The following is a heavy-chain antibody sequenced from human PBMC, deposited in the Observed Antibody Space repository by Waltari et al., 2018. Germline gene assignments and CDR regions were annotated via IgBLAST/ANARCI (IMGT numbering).Heavy chain of an antibody. CDR1: GGSLTNNRNY. CDR3: ATYVGASIGTAAFDV. Sequence: QLHLQESGPGLVKPSETLSLPCSVSGGSLTNNRNYWGWIRQPPGKGLEWAATISYTGATYNNPSLKSRVTISGDTSKNQFSLKLNSVTAADTAVYYCATYVGASIGTAAFDVWGQGTMVTVSS. D-gene: IGHD3-16*01. J-gene: IGHJ3*01. CDR2: ISYTGAT. V-gene: IGHV4-39*01.